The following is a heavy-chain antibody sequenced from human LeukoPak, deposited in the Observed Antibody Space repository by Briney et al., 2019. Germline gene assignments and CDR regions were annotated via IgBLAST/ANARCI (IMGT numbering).Heavy chain of an antibody. V-gene: IGHV3-66*01. D-gene: IGHD3/OR15-3a*01. CDR2: IYSGGST. J-gene: IGHJ5*02. CDR1: GFTVSSNY. Sequence: GRSLRLSCAASGFTVSSNYMSWVCQAPGKGLEWVSVIYSGGSTYYADSVKGRFTISRDNSKNTLYLQMNSLRAEDTAVYYCARALISASWGQGTLVTVSS. CDR3: ARALISAS.